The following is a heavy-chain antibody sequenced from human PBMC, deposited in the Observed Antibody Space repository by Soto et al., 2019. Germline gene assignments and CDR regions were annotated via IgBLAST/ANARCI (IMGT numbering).Heavy chain of an antibody. J-gene: IGHJ3*01. CDR3: ATSSGYYSGFYR. CDR2: MDPSHSYT. Sequence: PGESLKISCKGSGYSFTSYCITWLRQIPVKGLVWMGRMDPSHSYTNYSPSFQGHVTISADKSLRPAYLQWTSLKASDTAMCYCATSSGYYSGFYRGGQGTMVTVS. D-gene: IGHD3-22*01. V-gene: IGHV5-10-1*01. CDR1: GYSFTSYC.